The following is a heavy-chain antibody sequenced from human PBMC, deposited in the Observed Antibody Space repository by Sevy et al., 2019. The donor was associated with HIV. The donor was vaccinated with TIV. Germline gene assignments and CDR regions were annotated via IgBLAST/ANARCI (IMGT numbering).Heavy chain of an antibody. CDR3: ARVPLYISGWAASDY. CDR1: GYTFTGYY. V-gene: IGHV1-2*02. CDR2: INPNSGGT. Sequence: ASVKVSCKASGYTFTGYYMHWVRQAPGQGLEWMGWINPNSGGTNYAQKFQGRVTMTRDTSISTAYMELSRLRSGDTAVYYCARVPLYISGWAASDYWGQGTLVTVSS. D-gene: IGHD6-19*01. J-gene: IGHJ4*02.